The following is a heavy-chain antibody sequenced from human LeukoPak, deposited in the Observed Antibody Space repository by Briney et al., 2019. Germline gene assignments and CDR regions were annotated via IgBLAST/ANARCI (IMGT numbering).Heavy chain of an antibody. D-gene: IGHD4-11*01. V-gene: IGHV3-48*04. Sequence: GSLRLSCAASGFTFSSYAMNWVRQAPGKGLEWISHISNLGDIIHYADSVEGRFTISRDNAKNSLYLQMNSLRAEDTAVYYCAKDATAVIGTVYMDVWGKGTTVTISS. CDR2: ISNLGDII. J-gene: IGHJ6*03. CDR1: GFTFSSYA. CDR3: AKDATAVIGTVYMDV.